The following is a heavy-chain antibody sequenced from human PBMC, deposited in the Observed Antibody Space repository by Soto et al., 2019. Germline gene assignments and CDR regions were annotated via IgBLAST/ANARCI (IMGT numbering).Heavy chain of an antibody. CDR2: INPNSGGT. CDR1: GYTFTGYY. D-gene: IGHD5-18*01. Sequence: ASVKVSCKASGYTFTGYYMHCVRQAPGQGLEWMGWINPNSGGTNYAQKFQGRVTMTRDASISTAYMELSRLRSDDTAVYYWAIPPLEKGYSYGSVDYWGQGTLVTVSS. CDR3: AIPPLEKGYSYGSVDY. J-gene: IGHJ4*02. V-gene: IGHV1-2*02.